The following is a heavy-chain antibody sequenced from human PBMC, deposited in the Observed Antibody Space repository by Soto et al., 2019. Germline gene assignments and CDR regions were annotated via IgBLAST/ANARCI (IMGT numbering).Heavy chain of an antibody. D-gene: IGHD3-3*01. J-gene: IGHJ6*02. Sequence: SETLSLTCTVSGGSISSSSYYWGWIRQPPGKGLEWIGSIYYSGSTYYNPSLKSRVTISVDTSKNQFSLKLSSVTAADTAVYYCAREDGYDFWSGYHPGMDVWGQGTTVTVSS. CDR2: IYYSGST. CDR3: AREDGYDFWSGYHPGMDV. CDR1: GGSISSSSYY. V-gene: IGHV4-39*02.